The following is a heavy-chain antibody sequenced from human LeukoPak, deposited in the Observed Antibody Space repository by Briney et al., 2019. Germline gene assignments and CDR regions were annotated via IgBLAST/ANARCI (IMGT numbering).Heavy chain of an antibody. Sequence: SETLSLTCAVYGGSFSGYCWSWIRQPPGKGLEWIGEINHSGSTNYNPSLKSRVTISVDTSKNQFSLKLSSVTAADTAVYYCARVSITYYDFWSGYSIPDYFDYWGQGTLVTVSS. CDR2: INHSGST. CDR1: GGSFSGYC. D-gene: IGHD3-3*01. V-gene: IGHV4-34*01. J-gene: IGHJ4*02. CDR3: ARVSITYYDFWSGYSIPDYFDY.